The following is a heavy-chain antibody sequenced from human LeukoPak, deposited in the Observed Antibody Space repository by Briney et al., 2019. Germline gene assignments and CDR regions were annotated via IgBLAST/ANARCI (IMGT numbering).Heavy chain of an antibody. CDR2: INHSGST. J-gene: IGHJ4*02. Sequence: SETLSLTXAVYGGSFSGYYWSWIRQPPGKGLEWIGEINHSGSTNYNPSLKSRVTISVDTSKNQFSLKLSSVTAADTAVYYCATSANGSCPFDYWGRGTLVTVSS. CDR3: ATSANGSCPFDY. D-gene: IGHD2-15*01. CDR1: GGSFSGYY. V-gene: IGHV4-34*01.